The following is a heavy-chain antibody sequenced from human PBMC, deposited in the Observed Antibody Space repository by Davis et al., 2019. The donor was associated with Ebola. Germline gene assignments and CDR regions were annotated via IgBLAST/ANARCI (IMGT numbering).Heavy chain of an antibody. J-gene: IGHJ4*02. V-gene: IGHV4-39*07. CDR1: GGSISSRSYY. Sequence: PSETLSLTCTVSGGSISSRSYYWGWIRQRPGKGLEWIGEVNPSGITNCNSSLESRVTISVDTSKNQFSLKLTSVTAADTAVYYCARGRYLGFWGQGTLVTVSS. CDR3: ARGRYLGF. CDR2: VNPSGIT.